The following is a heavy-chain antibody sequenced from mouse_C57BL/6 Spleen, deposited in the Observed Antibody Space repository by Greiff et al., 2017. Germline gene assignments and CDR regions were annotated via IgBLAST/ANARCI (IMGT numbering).Heavy chain of an antibody. Sequence: EVMLVESGGGLVQPGGSLKLSCAASGFTFSDYGMHWVRQAPEKGLEWVAYISSGSSTIYYADTVKGRFTISRDNAKNTLFLQMTSLRSEDTAMYYCARKRIIYDGYFFDYWGQGTTLTVSS. CDR3: ARKRIIYDGYFFDY. J-gene: IGHJ2*01. V-gene: IGHV5-17*01. CDR1: GFTFSDYG. CDR2: ISSGSSTI. D-gene: IGHD2-3*01.